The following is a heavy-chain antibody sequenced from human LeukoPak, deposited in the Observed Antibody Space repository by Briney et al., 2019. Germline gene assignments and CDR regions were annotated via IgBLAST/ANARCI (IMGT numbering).Heavy chain of an antibody. J-gene: IGHJ4*02. CDR1: GYTFTSYA. D-gene: IGHD3-10*01. Sequence: GASVKVSCKASGYTFTSYAMHWVRQAPGQRLEWMGWTNAGNGNTKYSQKFQGRVTITRDTSASTAYMELSSLRSEDTAVYYCARDRTYYGSGSYPDYWGQGTLVTVSS. CDR2: TNAGNGNT. V-gene: IGHV1-3*01. CDR3: ARDRTYYGSGSYPDY.